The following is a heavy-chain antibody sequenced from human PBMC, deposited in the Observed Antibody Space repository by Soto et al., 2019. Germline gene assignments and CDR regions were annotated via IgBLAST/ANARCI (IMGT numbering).Heavy chain of an antibody. J-gene: IGHJ4*02. D-gene: IGHD3-3*01. V-gene: IGHV4-34*01. CDR2: INHSGST. CDR1: GGSFSCYY. CDR3: ARRREYYDFWSGPRRSFGY. Sequence: PSETLSLTCAVFGGSFSCYYWIWIRQPPGKGLEWIGEINHSGSTNYNPSLKSRVTISVDTSKNQFSLKLSSVTAADTAVYYCARRREYYDFWSGPRRSFGYWGQGTLVTVSS.